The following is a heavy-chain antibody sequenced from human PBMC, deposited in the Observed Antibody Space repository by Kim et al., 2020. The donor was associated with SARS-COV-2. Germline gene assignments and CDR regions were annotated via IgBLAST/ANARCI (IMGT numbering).Heavy chain of an antibody. V-gene: IGHV1-2*06. Sequence: ASVKVSCKASGYTFTGYYIHWVRQAPGQGLEWMGRINPNSGDTNSAQIFQGRMTMTRDTSINTAYMELSGLRSDDTALYYCAGTCGADSCYYNWGQGTLVTVS. CDR3: AGTCGADSCYYN. CDR2: INPNSGDT. D-gene: IGHD3-22*01. CDR1: GYTFTGYY. J-gene: IGHJ4*02.